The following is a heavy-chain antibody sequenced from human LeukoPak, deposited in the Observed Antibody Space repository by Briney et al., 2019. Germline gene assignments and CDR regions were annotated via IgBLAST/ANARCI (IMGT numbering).Heavy chain of an antibody. CDR1: GFSFRSHG. J-gene: IGHJ4*02. D-gene: IGHD4/OR15-4a*01. Sequence: GGSLRLSCAASGFSFRSHGMNWVRQAPGKGLEWVSSISPRGDITYYKDSVRGRFTISRDNSKNTQYLQMNSLRTEDTAVYYCAKGVARFGYGALLDYWGQGTLVTVSS. CDR3: AKGVARFGYGALLDY. CDR2: ISPRGDIT. V-gene: IGHV3-23*01.